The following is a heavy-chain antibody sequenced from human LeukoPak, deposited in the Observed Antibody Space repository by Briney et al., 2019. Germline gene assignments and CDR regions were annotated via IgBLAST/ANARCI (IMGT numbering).Heavy chain of an antibody. D-gene: IGHD1-26*01. V-gene: IGHV3-48*03. CDR2: ISSSDSTT. Sequence: GGSLRLSCAASGFTFSSYEMNWVRQAPGKGLEWVSYISSSDSTTYYADSVKGRFTISRDNAKNSLYLQMNSLRAEDTAVYYCARERSVGSSAFDIWGQGTMATVPS. CDR3: ARERSVGSSAFDI. J-gene: IGHJ3*02. CDR1: GFTFSSYE.